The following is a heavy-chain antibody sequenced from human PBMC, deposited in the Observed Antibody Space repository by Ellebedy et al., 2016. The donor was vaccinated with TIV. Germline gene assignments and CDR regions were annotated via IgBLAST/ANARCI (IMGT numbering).Heavy chain of an antibody. V-gene: IGHV3-21*01. D-gene: IGHD3/OR15-3a*01. Sequence: GGSLRLXCAASGFTFSDYTMNWVRQAPGRGLEWVSSICGSSSYIYYADSLKGRFTISRDNAKDSLYLQMNSLRAEDTALYYCAWSVRGLYYFDYWGQGTLVTVSS. J-gene: IGHJ4*02. CDR2: ICGSSSYI. CDR3: AWSVRGLYYFDY. CDR1: GFTFSDYT.